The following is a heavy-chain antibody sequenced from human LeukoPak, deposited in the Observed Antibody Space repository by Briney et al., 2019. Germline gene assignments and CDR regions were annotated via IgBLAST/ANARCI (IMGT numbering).Heavy chain of an antibody. CDR3: ASAYGSGTYWFDY. Sequence: GGSLRHSCAGSGFTFSSYWMSRVRQAPGKGLEWVANIKQDGSEKYYVDSVKGRFTISRDNAKNSLYLQMNSLRAEDTAIYYCASAYGSGTYWFDYWGQGTLVTVSS. CDR2: IKQDGSEK. CDR1: GFTFSSYW. D-gene: IGHD3-10*01. V-gene: IGHV3-7*01. J-gene: IGHJ4*02.